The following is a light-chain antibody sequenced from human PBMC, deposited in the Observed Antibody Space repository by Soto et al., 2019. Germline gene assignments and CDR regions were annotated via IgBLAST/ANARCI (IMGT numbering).Light chain of an antibody. CDR1: QSVSIRY. J-gene: IGKJ1*01. Sequence: EIVLTQSPGTLSLTQGERATLSCRASQSVSIRYLAWYQQKLGQAPRLLIYGASSRATGIPDRFSGSGSGTDFTLTISRLEPEDFAVYYCQQYGSARWTFGQGTKVDIK. CDR3: QQYGSARWT. V-gene: IGKV3-20*01. CDR2: GAS.